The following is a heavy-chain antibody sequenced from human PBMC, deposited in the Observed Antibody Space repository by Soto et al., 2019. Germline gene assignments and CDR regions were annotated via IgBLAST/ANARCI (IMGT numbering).Heavy chain of an antibody. Sequence: QVQLVQSGADVKKPGASVKVSCKTSGYTFSGYFMHWLRQAPGQGLEWMGWMNPNSGGTDYEQNFQGRVAMTWDTSISTADMEGSRQRADDTAIYDCARGYYSSSWRVLDYWGQGTRGTVSS. CDR2: MNPNSGGT. D-gene: IGHD6-13*01. V-gene: IGHV1-2*02. CDR3: ARGYYSSSWRVLDY. CDR1: GYTFSGYF. J-gene: IGHJ4*02.